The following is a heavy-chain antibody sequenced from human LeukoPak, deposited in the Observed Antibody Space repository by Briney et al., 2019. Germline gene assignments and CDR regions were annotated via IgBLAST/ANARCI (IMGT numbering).Heavy chain of an antibody. CDR2: ISSSSSTI. CDR1: GFTFSSYS. D-gene: IGHD2-21*02. V-gene: IGHV3-48*04. Sequence: GGSLRLSCAASGFTFSSYSMNWVRQAPGKGLEWVPYISSSSSTIYYADSVKGRFTISRDNAKNSLYLQMNSLRAEDTAVYYCARRSVVVTAMYYYYYMDVWGKGTTVTVSS. CDR3: ARRSVVVTAMYYYYYMDV. J-gene: IGHJ6*03.